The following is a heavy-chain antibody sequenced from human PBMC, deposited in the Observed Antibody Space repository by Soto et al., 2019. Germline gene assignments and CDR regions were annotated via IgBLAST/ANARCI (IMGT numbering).Heavy chain of an antibody. V-gene: IGHV4-34*01. J-gene: IGHJ5*02. CDR2: IDHSGYT. CDR1: GGSFSGYY. D-gene: IGHD3-3*01. CDR3: ARVRDWFDP. Sequence: QVQLQQWGAGLLKPSETLSLTCAVYGGSFSGYYWNWICQPPGKGLEWFGEIDHSGYTNYNPSLKSRVTISVDTSKNQFSLRLTSVTAADTAVYYCARVRDWFDPWGQGTLVTVSS.